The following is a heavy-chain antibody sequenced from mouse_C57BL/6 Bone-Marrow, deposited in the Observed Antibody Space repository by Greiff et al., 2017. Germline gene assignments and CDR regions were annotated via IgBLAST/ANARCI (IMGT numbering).Heavy chain of an antibody. CDR2: FHPYNDDT. D-gene: IGHD1-1*01. V-gene: IGHV1-47*01. Sequence: VQLKESGAELVKPGASVKMSCKASGYTFTTYPIEWMKQNHGKSLEWIGNFHPYNDDTKYNEKFKGKATLTVEKSSSTVYLELSRLTSDDSAVYYCARGASITTVVVHWYFDVWGTGTTVTVSS. J-gene: IGHJ1*03. CDR1: GYTFTTYP. CDR3: ARGASITTVVVHWYFDV.